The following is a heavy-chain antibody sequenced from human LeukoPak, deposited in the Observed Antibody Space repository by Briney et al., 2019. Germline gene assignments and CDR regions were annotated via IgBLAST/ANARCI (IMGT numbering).Heavy chain of an antibody. D-gene: IGHD2-21*02. J-gene: IGHJ5*02. CDR2: IYWNDDK. CDR1: GFSLSTSGVG. Sequence: SGPTLVNPTQTLTLTCTFSGFSLSTSGVGVGWIRQPPGKALEWLALIYWNDDKRYSPSLKSRLTITKDTSKNQVVLTMTNMDLVDTATYYCAHSTGHIVVVTAIQNWFDPWGQGTLVTVSS. V-gene: IGHV2-5*01. CDR3: AHSTGHIVVVTAIQNWFDP.